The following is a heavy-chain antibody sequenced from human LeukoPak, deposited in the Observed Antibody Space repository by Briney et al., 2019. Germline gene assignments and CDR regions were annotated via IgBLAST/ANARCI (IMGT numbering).Heavy chain of an antibody. V-gene: IGHV4-59*01. CDR2: IYYSGSP. Sequence: SETLSLTCTVSGGSIRSYYWSWIRQPPGKGLEWIGYIYYSGSPNYNPSLKSRLTISVDTSKNRFSLRLSSVTAADTAVYYCARAPGVGGGPVAGTNWFGPWGQGTLVTVSS. CDR1: GGSIRSYY. J-gene: IGHJ5*02. D-gene: IGHD6-19*01. CDR3: ARAPGVGGGPVAGTNWFGP.